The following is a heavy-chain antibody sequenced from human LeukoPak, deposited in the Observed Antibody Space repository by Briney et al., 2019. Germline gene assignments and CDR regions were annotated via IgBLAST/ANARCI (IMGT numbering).Heavy chain of an antibody. Sequence: ASVKVSCKASGYTFTSYGITWVRQAPGQGLEWMGWISAYNGNTNYAQKLQGRVTMTTDTSTSTAYMELRSLRSDDTAVYYCARRMAVADVCDYWGQGTLVTVSS. CDR3: ARRMAVADVCDY. CDR1: GYTFTSYG. V-gene: IGHV1-18*01. CDR2: ISAYNGNT. D-gene: IGHD6-19*01. J-gene: IGHJ4*02.